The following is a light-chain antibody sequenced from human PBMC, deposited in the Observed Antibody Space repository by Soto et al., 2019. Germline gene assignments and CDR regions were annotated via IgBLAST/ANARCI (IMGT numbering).Light chain of an antibody. J-gene: IGKJ3*01. CDR3: QQYNDWPSLT. Sequence: EIVMTQSPATLSVSPGERATLSCRASQRVSAKLAWYQQKPGQPPRLLIYGASTRATGLPARFSGSGSGTEFPLTLRRLQSEDFAVSYCQQYNDWPSLTFGPGTKVDIK. CDR1: QRVSAK. CDR2: GAS. V-gene: IGKV3-15*01.